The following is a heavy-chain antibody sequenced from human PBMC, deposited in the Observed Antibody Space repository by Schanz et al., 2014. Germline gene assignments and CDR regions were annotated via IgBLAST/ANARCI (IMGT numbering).Heavy chain of an antibody. CDR1: GVTFSSYA. D-gene: IGHD6-13*01. CDR3: ARLDSSSWYPRY. V-gene: IGHV3-48*04. CDR2: ISDSGDST. Sequence: EVQLLESGGGLVQPGGSLRLSCAASGVTFSSYAMSWVRQASGKGLEWVSDISDSGDSTHYADSVKGRFTTSRDNGKKSMYLQMNSLRAEDTAVYYCARLDSSSWYPRYWGQGTLXTVSS. J-gene: IGHJ4*02.